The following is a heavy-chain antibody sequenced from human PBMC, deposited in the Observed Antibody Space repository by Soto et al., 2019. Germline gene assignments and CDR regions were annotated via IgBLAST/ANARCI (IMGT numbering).Heavy chain of an antibody. CDR1: GYTFTSYY. Sequence: VASVKVSCKASGYTFTSYYMHWVRQAPGQGLEWMGIINPSGGSTSYAQKFQGRVTMTRDTSTSTVYMELSSLRSEDTAVYYCARVHVQTPEWLIIMDYYYGMDVWGQGTTVTVSS. D-gene: IGHD3-3*01. V-gene: IGHV1-46*01. J-gene: IGHJ6*02. CDR2: INPSGGST. CDR3: ARVHVQTPEWLIIMDYYYGMDV.